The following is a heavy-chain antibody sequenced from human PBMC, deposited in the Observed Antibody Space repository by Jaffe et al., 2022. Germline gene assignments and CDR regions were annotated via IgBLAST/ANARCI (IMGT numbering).Heavy chain of an antibody. V-gene: IGHV3-23*01. CDR1: GFTFSSYA. CDR3: AKDQLGQYYGPDAFDI. D-gene: IGHD3-10*01. J-gene: IGHJ3*02. CDR2: ISGSGGST. Sequence: EVQLLESGGGLVQPGGSLRLSCAASGFTFSSYAMSWVRQAPGKGLEWVSAISGSGGSTYYADSVKGRFTISRDNSKNTLYLQMNSLRAEDTAVYYCAKDQLGQYYGPDAFDIWGQGTMVTVSS.